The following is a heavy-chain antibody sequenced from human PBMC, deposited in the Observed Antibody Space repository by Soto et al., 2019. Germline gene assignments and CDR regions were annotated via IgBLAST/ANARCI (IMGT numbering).Heavy chain of an antibody. Sequence: SETLSLTCSVSGGSVSSGSYYWNWIRQPPGKALEWIGYIYYSGSTKYNPSLKSRVTMSVDTSKNQFPLKVSSLTAADTAVYFCVRGNYDSTWFDPWGPGTLVTVSS. V-gene: IGHV4-61*01. CDR2: IYYSGST. D-gene: IGHD3-3*01. J-gene: IGHJ5*02. CDR1: GGSVSSGSYY. CDR3: VRGNYDSTWFDP.